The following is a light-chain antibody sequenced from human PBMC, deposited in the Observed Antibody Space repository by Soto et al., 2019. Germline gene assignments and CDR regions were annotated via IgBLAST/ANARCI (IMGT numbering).Light chain of an antibody. Sequence: QSVLTQPASVSGSPGQSITISCTGTSSDVGAYNYVSWYQHHPGKAPKLMIYEVSNRPSGVSNRFSGSKSGNTASLTISGLQAEDEADYYCSSYSSSSTLYVFGTGTKLTVL. J-gene: IGLJ1*01. CDR3: SSYSSSSTLYV. CDR1: SSDVGAYNY. V-gene: IGLV2-14*01. CDR2: EVS.